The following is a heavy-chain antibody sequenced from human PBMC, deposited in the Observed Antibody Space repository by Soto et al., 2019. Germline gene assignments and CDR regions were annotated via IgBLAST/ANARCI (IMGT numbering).Heavy chain of an antibody. CDR2: ISAYNGNT. CDR3: ARWGYDSSGYYLGFFDF. CDR1: GYTFTSYG. J-gene: IGHJ2*01. D-gene: IGHD3-22*01. V-gene: IGHV1-18*01. Sequence: ASVKVSCKASGYTFTSYGITWVRQAPGQGLEWMGWISAYNGNTNYAQKLQGRVTMTTDTSTSTAYMELRSLRSDDTAVYYCARWGYDSSGYYLGFFDFWGRGSLVIVSS.